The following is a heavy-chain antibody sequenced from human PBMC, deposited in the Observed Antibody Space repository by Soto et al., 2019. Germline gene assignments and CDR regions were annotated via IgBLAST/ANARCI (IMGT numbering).Heavy chain of an antibody. CDR1: GVTVSSNY. Sequence: EVQLVESGGGLVQPGGSLRLSCAASGVTVSSNYMSWVRQAPGKGLEWVSVIYSGGSTYYADSVKGRFTISRDNSKNTRYLQMNSLGAEDTAVYYCARHGYNYGGGYFDYWGQGTLVPVSS. D-gene: IGHD5-18*01. CDR3: ARHGYNYGGGYFDY. CDR2: IYSGGST. J-gene: IGHJ4*02. V-gene: IGHV3-66*04.